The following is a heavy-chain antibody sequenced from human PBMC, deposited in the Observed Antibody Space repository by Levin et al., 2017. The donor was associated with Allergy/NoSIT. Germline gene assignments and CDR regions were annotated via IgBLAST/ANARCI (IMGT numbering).Heavy chain of an antibody. CDR1: GDSISSGDYY. V-gene: IGHV4-30-4*01. CDR2: IYYSGTT. Sequence: SSETLSLTCTVSGDSISSGDYYWSWVRQPPGEGLEWIGYIYYSGTTYYHPSLKSRVTISVDTPKNQFSLKLTSVTAADTAVYYCARVRNAVTNPTFDHWGQGTLVTVSS. D-gene: IGHD4-17*01. J-gene: IGHJ4*02. CDR3: ARVRNAVTNPTFDH.